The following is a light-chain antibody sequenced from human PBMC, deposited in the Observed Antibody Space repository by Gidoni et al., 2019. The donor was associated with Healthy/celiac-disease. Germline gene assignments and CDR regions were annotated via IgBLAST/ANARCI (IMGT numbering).Light chain of an antibody. V-gene: IGKV4-1*01. CDR2: WAS. J-gene: IGKJ2*01. CDR3: QQYYSTPYT. Sequence: LLTQSPDSLAVSLGERATIHCRSSQSVLYSSNNKNYLAWYQQKPGQPPKLLIYWASTRASGVPDRFSGSGSGTDFTLTISSLQAEDVAVYYCQQYYSTPYTFGQGTKLEIK. CDR1: QSVLYSSNNKNY.